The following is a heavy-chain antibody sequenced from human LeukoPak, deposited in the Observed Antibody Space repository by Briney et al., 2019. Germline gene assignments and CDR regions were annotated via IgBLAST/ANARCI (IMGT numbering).Heavy chain of an antibody. Sequence: GGSLRLSCAASGFTFSSYGMHWVRQAPGKGLEWVAVISYDGSNKYYADSVKGRFTISRDNSKNTLYLQMNSLRAEDTAVYYCAKGIWRYSGSYSPPYYFDYWGQGTLVTVSS. CDR1: GFTFSSYG. V-gene: IGHV3-30*18. D-gene: IGHD1-26*01. J-gene: IGHJ4*02. CDR2: ISYDGSNK. CDR3: AKGIWRYSGSYSPPYYFDY.